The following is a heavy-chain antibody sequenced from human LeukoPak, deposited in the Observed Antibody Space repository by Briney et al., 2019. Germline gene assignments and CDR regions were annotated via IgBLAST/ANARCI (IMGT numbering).Heavy chain of an antibody. J-gene: IGHJ3*02. CDR2: ISWDSSSV. V-gene: IGHV3-9*03. CDR1: GFTFRDYA. Sequence: GGSLRLSCAASGFTFRDYALSWVRQAPGKGLEWVSGISWDSSSVAYADSVKGRFTISRDNAKNSLYLQMNSLRAEDMALYYCAKDVGGPLADAFDIWGQGTMVTVSS. CDR3: AKDVGGPLADAFDI. D-gene: IGHD2-15*01.